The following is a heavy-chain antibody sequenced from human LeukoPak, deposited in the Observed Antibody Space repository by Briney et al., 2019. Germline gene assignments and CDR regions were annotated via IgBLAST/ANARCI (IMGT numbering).Heavy chain of an antibody. V-gene: IGHV3-64*01. CDR3: ARESCSSTSCYKALGY. J-gene: IGHJ4*02. Sequence: GGSLRLSCAASGFSFSSYAMHWVRQAPGKGLKYVSAISSNGGSTYYANSVKGRFTISRDNSKNTLYLQMGSLRAEDMAVYYCARESCSSTSCYKALGYWGQGTLVTVSS. CDR2: ISSNGGST. D-gene: IGHD2-2*02. CDR1: GFSFSSYA.